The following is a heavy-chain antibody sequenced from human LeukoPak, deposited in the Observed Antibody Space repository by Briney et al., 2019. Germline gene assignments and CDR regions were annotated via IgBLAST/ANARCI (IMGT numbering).Heavy chain of an antibody. CDR2: IYHSGST. J-gene: IGHJ4*02. CDR1: GYSISSGYY. Sequence: TSETLSLTCAVSGYSISSGYYWGWIRLPPGKGLEWIGSIYHSGSTYYNPSLKSRVTISVDTSKNQFSLKLSSVTAADTAVYYCARTGNYYDRGGYRVGYFDYWGQGTLVTVSS. V-gene: IGHV4-38-2*01. D-gene: IGHD3-22*01. CDR3: ARTGNYYDRGGYRVGYFDY.